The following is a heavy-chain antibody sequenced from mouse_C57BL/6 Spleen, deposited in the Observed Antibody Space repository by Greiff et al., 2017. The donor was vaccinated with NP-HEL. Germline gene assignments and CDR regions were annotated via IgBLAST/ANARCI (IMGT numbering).Heavy chain of an antibody. CDR3: ARSERYGNYGWFAY. CDR1: GYAFSSYW. V-gene: IGHV1-80*01. CDR2: IYPGDGDT. D-gene: IGHD2-10*02. J-gene: IGHJ3*01. Sequence: QVQLKESGAELVKPGASVKISCKASGYAFSSYWMNWVKQRPGKGLEWIGQIYPGDGDTNYNGKFKGKATLTADKSSSTAYMQLSSLTSEDSAVYFCARSERYGNYGWFAYWGQGTLVTVSA.